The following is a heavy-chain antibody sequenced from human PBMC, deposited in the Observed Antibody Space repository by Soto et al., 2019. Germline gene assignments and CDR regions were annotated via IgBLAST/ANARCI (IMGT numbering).Heavy chain of an antibody. CDR1: GYTFTNYG. J-gene: IGHJ6*02. CDR3: ARVKKSATLNGSSHSIDV. V-gene: IGHV1-18*01. Sequence: GASVKVSCKASGYTFTNYGITWVRQAPGQGLEWMGWISNYNGKTNYAQILQGRVTMTTDTSTRTAYMELKSLRSEDTATYYCARVKKSATLNGSSHSIDVCGQXTTVTVS. D-gene: IGHD3-9*01. CDR2: ISNYNGKT.